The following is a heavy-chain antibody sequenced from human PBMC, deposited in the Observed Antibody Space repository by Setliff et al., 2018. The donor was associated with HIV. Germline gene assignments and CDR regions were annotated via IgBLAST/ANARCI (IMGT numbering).Heavy chain of an antibody. J-gene: IGHJ4*02. CDR1: RGTFSSFA. CDR2: IIPTFGTS. D-gene: IGHD6-19*01. CDR3: ARSVGHGSGWYNFDY. V-gene: IGHV1-69*13. Sequence: VASVKVSCKTSRGTFSSFALSWVRQAPGQGLEWMGGIIPTFGTSNYAQKFQGRVTITADESMTTAYMELSGLKYEDTAVYYCARSVGHGSGWYNFDYWGQGTLVTVSS.